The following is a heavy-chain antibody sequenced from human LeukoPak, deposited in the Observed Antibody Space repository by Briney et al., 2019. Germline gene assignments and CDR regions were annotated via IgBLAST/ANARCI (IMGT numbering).Heavy chain of an antibody. CDR2: IIPILGIA. J-gene: IGHJ4*02. CDR3: ARSDYGGNDYYFDY. CDR1: GGTFSSYA. Sequence: SVKVSCKASGGTFSSYAISWVRQAPGQGLEWMGRIIPILGIANYAQKFQGRVTITADKSTSTAYMELSSLRSEDTAVYYCARSDYGGNDYYFDYWGQGTLVTVSS. D-gene: IGHD4-23*01. V-gene: IGHV1-69*04.